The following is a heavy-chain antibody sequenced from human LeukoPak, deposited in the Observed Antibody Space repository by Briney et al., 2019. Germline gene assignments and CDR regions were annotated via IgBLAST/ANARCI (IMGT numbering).Heavy chain of an antibody. J-gene: IGHJ6*02. CDR1: GFTFSSYL. V-gene: IGHV3-74*01. Sequence: GGSLRLSCADSGFTFSSYLMHWVRQVSGKGLVWVSRINSDGSDTGYADSVRGRFTISRDNAKNTLFLQMNSLKVEDTAVYYCGRNVRSSSRNGLDVWGQGTTVTVSS. D-gene: IGHD6-13*01. CDR2: INSDGSDT. CDR3: GRNVRSSSRNGLDV.